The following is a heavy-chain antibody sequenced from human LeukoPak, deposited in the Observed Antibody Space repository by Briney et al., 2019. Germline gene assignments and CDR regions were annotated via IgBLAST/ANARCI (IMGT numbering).Heavy chain of an antibody. CDR2: IYYSGGT. CDR1: GGSISSGGYY. J-gene: IGHJ4*02. Sequence: SQTLSLTCTVSGGSISSGGYYWSWIRQPPGKGLEWIGYIYYSGGTYYNPSLKSRVTISVDTSKNQFSLKLSSVTAADTAVYYCARALVAAAGTYFDYWGQGTLVTVSS. D-gene: IGHD6-13*01. V-gene: IGHV4-30-4*08. CDR3: ARALVAAAGTYFDY.